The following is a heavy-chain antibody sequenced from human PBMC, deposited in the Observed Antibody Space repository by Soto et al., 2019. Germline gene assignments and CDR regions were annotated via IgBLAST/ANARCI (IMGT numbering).Heavy chain of an antibody. J-gene: IGHJ4*02. V-gene: IGHV3-23*01. CDR3: AKDRSSWSGQVEY. D-gene: IGHD3-3*01. CDR2: INGGDDSK. Sequence: GGSLRLSCAVSGFTFRSSPMSWVRRAPGKGLEWVSGINGGDDSKHYAESVRGRFTIIRDNSKNTLLLQMNSLRVEDTAIYYCAKDRSSWSGQVEYWGQGALVTVSS. CDR1: GFTFRSSP.